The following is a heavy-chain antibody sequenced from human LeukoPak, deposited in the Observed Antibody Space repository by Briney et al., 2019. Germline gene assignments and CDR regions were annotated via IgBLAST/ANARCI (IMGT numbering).Heavy chain of an antibody. CDR3: ASTLHEWLLSPSDAFDI. CDR1: GFTFDDYG. CDR2: INWNGGST. D-gene: IGHD3-3*01. V-gene: IGHV3-20*04. Sequence: PGGSLRLSCAASGFTFDDYGMSWVRQAPGKGLEWVSGINWNGGSTGYADSVKGRFTISRDNSKNSLYLQMNSLRTEDTALYYCASTLHEWLLSPSDAFDIWGQGTMVTVSS. J-gene: IGHJ3*02.